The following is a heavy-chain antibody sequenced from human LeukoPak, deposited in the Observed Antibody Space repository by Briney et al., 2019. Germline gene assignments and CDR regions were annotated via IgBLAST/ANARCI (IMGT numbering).Heavy chain of an antibody. Sequence: PGGSLRLSYAPSGFTFSSYAMSWVRQAAGKGLGWVGVISGGGSGTYYADSVRGRFTISRDNSKNTVYLQMNSLRAEDTAIYYCAKAVGSSGYFSRDAFDIWGQGTMVTVSS. CDR1: GFTFSSYA. J-gene: IGHJ3*02. D-gene: IGHD3-22*01. CDR2: ISGGGSGT. V-gene: IGHV3-23*01. CDR3: AKAVGSSGYFSRDAFDI.